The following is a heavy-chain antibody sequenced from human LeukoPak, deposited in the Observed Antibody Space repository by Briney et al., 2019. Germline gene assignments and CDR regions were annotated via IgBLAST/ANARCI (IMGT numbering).Heavy chain of an antibody. CDR3: ARPSYYGSGAYYIKFFDP. CDR1: GGSISSSSHF. D-gene: IGHD3-10*01. V-gene: IGHV4-39*01. CDR2: LYYSGTA. Sequence: SETLSLTCTVSGGSISSSSHFWGWIRQTPGKGLEWIGSLYYSGTAYYNPSLKSRVTMSVDTSKNQFSLKLSSVTAADTAVYYCARPSYYGSGAYYIKFFDPWGQEALVTVSS. J-gene: IGHJ5*02.